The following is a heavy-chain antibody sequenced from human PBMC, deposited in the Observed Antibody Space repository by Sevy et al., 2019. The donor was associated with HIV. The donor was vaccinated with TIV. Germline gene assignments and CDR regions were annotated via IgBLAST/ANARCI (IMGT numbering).Heavy chain of an antibody. CDR3: VRILSTGYYHYHALDV. D-gene: IGHD2-2*01. CDR1: GYTFTSYD. Sequence: ASVKVSCRASGYTFTSYDIHWVRQTTGQGLEWMGWMSPNSGNTGYAQKFQGRVTMTRDTSKGTAYMELSRLRSDDTAVYYRVRILSTGYYHYHALDVWGQGTTVTVSS. J-gene: IGHJ6*02. V-gene: IGHV1-8*01. CDR2: MSPNSGNT.